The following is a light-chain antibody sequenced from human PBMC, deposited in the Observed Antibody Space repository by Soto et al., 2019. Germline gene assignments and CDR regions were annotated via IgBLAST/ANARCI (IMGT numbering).Light chain of an antibody. CDR1: HSVSSY. Sequence: EILLTQSPATLSVSPGEKATLSCRASHSVSSYLALYQQKPGQAPRLLTHGASTRATGIPARFSRSGSGGDFTLTISSLEPEDFAVYYCQPRSNWLITFGQGTRLEI. V-gene: IGKV3-11*02. CDR3: QPRSNWLIT. J-gene: IGKJ5*01. CDR2: GAS.